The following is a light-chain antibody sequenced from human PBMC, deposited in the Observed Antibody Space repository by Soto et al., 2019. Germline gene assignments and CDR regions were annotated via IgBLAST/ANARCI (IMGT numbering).Light chain of an antibody. CDR1: QGISSY. CDR3: QQLDNYPPT. Sequence: DIRLTQSPSFLSTSVGDRVTITCRASQGISSYLAWYQQKPGKAPKLLIYAASTLQSGVPSRFSGSGSGTEFTLTISSLQHEDFATYYCQQLDNYPPTFGQGTKVDIK. CDR2: AAS. V-gene: IGKV1-9*01. J-gene: IGKJ1*01.